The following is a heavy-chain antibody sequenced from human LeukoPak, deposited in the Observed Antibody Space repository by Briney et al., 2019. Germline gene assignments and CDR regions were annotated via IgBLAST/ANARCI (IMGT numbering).Heavy chain of an antibody. CDR3: AKGDDILTGYFDY. Sequence: GGSLRLSCAASGFTLSSYAMSWVRQAPGKGLEWVSAISGSGGSTYYADSVKGRFTISRDNSKNTLYLQMNSLRAEDTAVYYCAKGDDILTGYFDYWGQGTLVTVSP. J-gene: IGHJ4*02. V-gene: IGHV3-23*01. D-gene: IGHD3-9*01. CDR2: ISGSGGST. CDR1: GFTLSSYA.